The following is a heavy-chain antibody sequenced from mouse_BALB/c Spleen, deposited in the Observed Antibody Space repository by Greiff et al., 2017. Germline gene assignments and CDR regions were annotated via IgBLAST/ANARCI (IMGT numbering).Heavy chain of an antibody. CDR3: DRSDSSVLDD. Sequence: VTLAESGPGLVAPSQSLSITCPVSGFPLSRYSVHWVRQPPGKGLEWLGMIWGGGSTDYNSALKPRLSISKDNSKGQVFIQMNSLQTDDTSMCYCDRSDSSVLDDGGQGTTLTVSS. V-gene: IGHV2-6-4*01. D-gene: IGHD1-1*01. J-gene: IGHJ2*01. CDR2: IWGGGST. CDR1: GFPLSRYS.